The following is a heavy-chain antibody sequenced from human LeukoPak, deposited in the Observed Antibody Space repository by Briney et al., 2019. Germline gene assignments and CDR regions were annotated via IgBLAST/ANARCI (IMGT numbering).Heavy chain of an antibody. J-gene: IGHJ4*02. CDR3: TRHLIGATPFDY. Sequence: GGSLRLSCAASGFTFSDSAFHWVRQASGKGLEWVGRIRSKPNNYATAYSASVKGRFTISRNDSKNTAYLQMNSLNTEDTAMYYCTRHLIGATPFDYWGQGTLVSVSS. D-gene: IGHD4/OR15-4a*01. CDR1: GFTFSDSA. V-gene: IGHV3-73*01. CDR2: IRSKPNNYAT.